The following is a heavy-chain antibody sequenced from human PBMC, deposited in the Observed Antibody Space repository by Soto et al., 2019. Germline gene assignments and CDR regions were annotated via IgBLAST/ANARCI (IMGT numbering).Heavy chain of an antibody. J-gene: IGHJ6*02. Sequence: ASVKVSCKASGYTFTSYYMHWVRQAPGQGLEWMGIINPSGGITNDAQKFQDRVTMTSDTSTSTVYMELSSLRSEDTAVYYCARGISTTRYYYYYGMDVWGQGTTVTVSS. CDR3: ARGISTTRYYYYYGMDV. D-gene: IGHD2-2*01. CDR2: INPSGGIT. V-gene: IGHV1-46*01. CDR1: GYTFTSYY.